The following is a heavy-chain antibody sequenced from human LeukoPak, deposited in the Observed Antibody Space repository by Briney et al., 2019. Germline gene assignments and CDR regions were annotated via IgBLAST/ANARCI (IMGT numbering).Heavy chain of an antibody. CDR2: ISSSGSTI. J-gene: IGHJ6*04. Sequence: GGSLRLSCAASGFTFSSYEMNWVLQAPGKGLEWVSYISSSGSTIFYADSVKGRFTISRDNAKNSLYLQMSSLRAEDTAVYYCAELGITMIGGVWGKGTTVTISS. D-gene: IGHD3-10*02. CDR3: AELGITMIGGV. V-gene: IGHV3-48*03. CDR1: GFTFSSYE.